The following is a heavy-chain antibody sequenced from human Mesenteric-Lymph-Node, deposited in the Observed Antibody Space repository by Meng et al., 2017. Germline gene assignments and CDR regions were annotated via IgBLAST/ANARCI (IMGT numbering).Heavy chain of an antibody. CDR2: ISAYNGNT. CDR1: GYTFTSYG. CDR3: AREGSLRWGGKVPDVFDI. Sequence: ASVKVSCKASGYTFTSYGISWVRQAPGQGLEWMGWISAYNGNTNYAQKLQGRVTMTTDTSTSTAYMELRSLRSDDTAVYYCAREGSLRWGGKVPDVFDIWGQGTMVTVSS. J-gene: IGHJ3*02. V-gene: IGHV1-18*01. D-gene: IGHD1-26*01.